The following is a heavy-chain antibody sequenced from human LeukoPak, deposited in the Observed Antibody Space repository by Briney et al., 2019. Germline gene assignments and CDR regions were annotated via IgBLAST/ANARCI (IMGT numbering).Heavy chain of an antibody. CDR1: GGTFSSCA. J-gene: IGHJ4*02. V-gene: IGHV1-69*13. Sequence: SVKVSCKASGGTFSSCAISWVRQAPGQGLGWWGGIIPIFGAANYAQKFQGRVTITADESTSTAYMELSSLRSEDTAVYYCASQEAAADSLDYWGQGTLLTVSS. CDR3: ASQEAAADSLDY. CDR2: IIPIFGAA. D-gene: IGHD6-13*01.